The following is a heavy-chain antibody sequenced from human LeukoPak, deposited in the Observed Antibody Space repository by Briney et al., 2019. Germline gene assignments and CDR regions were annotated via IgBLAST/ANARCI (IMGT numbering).Heavy chain of an antibody. J-gene: IGHJ3*02. D-gene: IGHD3-10*01. CDR1: GYTFTSYG. V-gene: IGHV1-18*01. CDR3: ARGYYGSRKSDAFDI. Sequence: GASVKVSCKASGYTFTSYGISWVRQAPGQGLEWVGWISAYNGNTDYAEKLQGRVTITRNTSISTAYMELSSLRSEDTAVYYCARGYYGSRKSDAFDIRGQGTMVTVSS. CDR2: ISAYNGNT.